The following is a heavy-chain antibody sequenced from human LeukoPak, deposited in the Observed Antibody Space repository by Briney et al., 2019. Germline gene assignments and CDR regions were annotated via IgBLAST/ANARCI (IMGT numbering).Heavy chain of an antibody. V-gene: IGHV3-23*01. Sequence: QPGGSLRLSCAASGFTLSSYAMSWVRQAPGKGLEWVSAISDTGNTYHADSVKGRFTISRDSSKNTLFLQMNRLRPEDAAVYHCAKAPVTTCRGAFCYPFDYWGLGTLVTVSS. CDR2: ISDTGNT. D-gene: IGHD2-15*01. CDR3: AKAPVTTCRGAFCYPFDY. J-gene: IGHJ4*02. CDR1: GFTLSSYA.